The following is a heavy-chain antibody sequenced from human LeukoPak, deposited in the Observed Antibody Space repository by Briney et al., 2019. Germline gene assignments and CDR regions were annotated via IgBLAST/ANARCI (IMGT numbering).Heavy chain of an antibody. CDR2: IIPIFGTA. D-gene: IGHD6-6*01. Sequence: SVKVSCKASGGTFSSYAISWVRQAPGQGLEWMGGIIPIFGTANYAQKFQGRVTTTADESTSTAYMELSSLRSEDTAVYYCARAKYSSSSGGYYYYGMDVWGQGTTVTVSS. V-gene: IGHV1-69*13. J-gene: IGHJ6*02. CDR1: GGTFSSYA. CDR3: ARAKYSSSSGGYYYYGMDV.